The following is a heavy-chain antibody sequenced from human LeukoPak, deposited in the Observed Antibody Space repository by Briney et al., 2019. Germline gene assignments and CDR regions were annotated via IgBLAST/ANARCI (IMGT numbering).Heavy chain of an antibody. CDR2: INHSGST. V-gene: IGHV4-34*01. CDR1: GGSFSGYY. CDR3: ARGRKDIVVVPAAIFGY. D-gene: IGHD2-2*01. J-gene: IGHJ4*02. Sequence: SETLSLTCAVYGGSFSGYYWSWVRQPPGKGLEWIGEINHSGSTNYNPSLKSRVTISVDTSKNQFSLKLSSVTAADTAVHYCARGRKDIVVVPAAIFGYWGQGTLVTVSS.